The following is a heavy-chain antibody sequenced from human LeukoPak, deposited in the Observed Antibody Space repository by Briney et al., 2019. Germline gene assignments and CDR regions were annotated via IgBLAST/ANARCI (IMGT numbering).Heavy chain of an antibody. CDR3: ARYYYDSSGYYAEYFHH. CDR1: GVSISSFY. Sequence: SETLSLTCTVSGVSISSFYWSWIRQPPGKGLEWIGYIYYSGSTNYNPSLKSRVTIPVDTSKNQFSLKLSSVTAADTAVYYCARYYYDSSGYYAEYFHHWGQGTLVTVSS. D-gene: IGHD3-22*01. V-gene: IGHV4-59*01. CDR2: IYYSGST. J-gene: IGHJ1*01.